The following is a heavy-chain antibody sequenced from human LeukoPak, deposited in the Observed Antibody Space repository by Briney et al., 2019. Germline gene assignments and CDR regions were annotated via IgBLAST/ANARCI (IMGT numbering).Heavy chain of an antibody. CDR2: MNPNSGNT. Sequence: ASVKASCKASGYTFTSYDINWVRQATGQGLEWMGWMNPNSGNTGYAQKFQGRVTITRNTSISTAYMELSSLRSEDTAVYYCARDDYDETYYYYGMDVWGQGTTVTVSS. J-gene: IGHJ6*02. V-gene: IGHV1-8*03. D-gene: IGHD4-17*01. CDR3: ARDDYDETYYYYGMDV. CDR1: GYTFTSYD.